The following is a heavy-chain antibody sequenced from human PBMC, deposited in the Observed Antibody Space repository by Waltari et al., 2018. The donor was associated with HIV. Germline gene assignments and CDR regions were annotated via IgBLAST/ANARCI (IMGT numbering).Heavy chain of an antibody. CDR2: INHSGST. J-gene: IGHJ4*02. CDR3: ARGQDYDFWSGYYYDY. CDR1: GGSFSGYY. V-gene: IGHV4-34*01. Sequence: QVQLQQWGAGLLKPSETLYLTCAVYGGSFSGYYWSWIRQPPGKGLEWIGEINHSGSTNYNPSLKSRVTISVDTSKNQFSLKLSSVTAADTAVYYCARGQDYDFWSGYYYDYWGQGTLVTVSS. D-gene: IGHD3-3*01.